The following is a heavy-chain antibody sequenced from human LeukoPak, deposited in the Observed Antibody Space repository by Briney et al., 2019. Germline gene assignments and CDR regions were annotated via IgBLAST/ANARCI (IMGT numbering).Heavy chain of an antibody. Sequence: ASVKVPCKASGYTFTSYYMHWVRQAPGQGLEWMGIINPSGGSTSYAQKFQGRVTMTRDTSTSTVYMELSSLRSEDTAVYYCARDGQDTAMDYWGQGTLVTVSS. J-gene: IGHJ4*02. V-gene: IGHV1-46*01. CDR3: ARDGQDTAMDY. CDR1: GYTFTSYY. D-gene: IGHD5-18*01. CDR2: INPSGGST.